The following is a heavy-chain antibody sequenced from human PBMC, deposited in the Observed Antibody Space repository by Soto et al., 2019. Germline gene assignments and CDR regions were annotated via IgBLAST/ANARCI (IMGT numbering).Heavy chain of an antibody. CDR3: ARSPLTIAAADDAFDI. Sequence: PGESLKISCKGSGYSFTSYWIGWVRQMPGKGLEWMGIIYPGDSDTRYSPSFQGQVTISADKSISTAYLQWSSLKASDTAMYYCARSPLTIAAADDAFDIWGQGTMVT. D-gene: IGHD6-13*01. CDR2: IYPGDSDT. J-gene: IGHJ3*02. V-gene: IGHV5-51*01. CDR1: GYSFTSYW.